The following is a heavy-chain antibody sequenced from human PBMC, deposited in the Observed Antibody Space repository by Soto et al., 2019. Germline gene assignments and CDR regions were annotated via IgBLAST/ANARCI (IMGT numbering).Heavy chain of an antibody. D-gene: IGHD3-22*01. CDR2: MYDTGST. CDR1: GGSISSFY. Sequence: SETLSLTCTVSGGSISSFYWSWIRQPPGKGLEWIGYMYDTGSTNYNPSLKSRVTISVDTSKNQFSLKLNSVTAADTAVYYCARDRYYYDSSGSPNYGMDVWGQGTTVTVSS. CDR3: ARDRYYYDSSGSPNYGMDV. J-gene: IGHJ6*02. V-gene: IGHV4-59*01.